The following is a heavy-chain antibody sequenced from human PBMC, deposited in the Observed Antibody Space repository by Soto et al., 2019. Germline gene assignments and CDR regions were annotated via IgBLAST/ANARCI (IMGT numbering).Heavy chain of an antibody. CDR2: ISWSGNII. Sequence: EVFLEESGGAVVQPGRSLRLSCTASGFKFEDYAMHWVRQAPGKGLEWVSGISWSGNIIEYADSVRGQFTIARDNGKNALYLQMNSLRPEDTAVYYCAKGPYSSGWYWDPWGQGTLVTVSS. CDR1: GFKFEDYA. J-gene: IGHJ5*02. V-gene: IGHV3-9*01. CDR3: AKGPYSSGWYWDP. D-gene: IGHD6-19*01.